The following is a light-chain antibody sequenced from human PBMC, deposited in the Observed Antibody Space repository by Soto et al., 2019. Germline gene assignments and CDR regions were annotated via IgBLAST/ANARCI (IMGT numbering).Light chain of an antibody. V-gene: IGKV3-20*01. CDR1: QSVSSY. CDR3: QQCDTSPWT. J-gene: IGKJ1*01. CDR2: GAS. Sequence: EIALTQSPDTLSLSPGERATLSCRASQSVSSYLAWYQQKPGQAPRLLIYGASSRATGIPDRFSGSGSGTDFTHAISRLEPGDSAVYFCQQCDTSPWTFGQGTKVEIK.